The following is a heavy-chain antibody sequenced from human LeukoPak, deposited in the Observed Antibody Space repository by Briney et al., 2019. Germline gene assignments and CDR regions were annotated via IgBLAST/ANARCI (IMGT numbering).Heavy chain of an antibody. CDR1: GFTVSSNF. V-gene: IGHV3-53*01. D-gene: IGHD6-13*01. CDR2: IYSGGST. Sequence: PGGSLRLSCAASGFTVSSNFMTWVRQAPGKGLEWVSVIYSGGSTYYADSVKGRFTISRDTSKNTLYLQMNSLRAEDTAVYYCAKDGTLAFYSSRWHYCWFDYWGQGTLVTVSS. J-gene: IGHJ4*02. CDR3: AKDGTLAFYSSRWHYCWFDY.